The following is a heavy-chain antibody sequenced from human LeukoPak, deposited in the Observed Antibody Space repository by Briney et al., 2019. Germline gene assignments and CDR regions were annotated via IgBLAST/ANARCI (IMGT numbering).Heavy chain of an antibody. CDR3: ARADHYDSSGYYYAY. V-gene: IGHV4-59*01. Sequence: NPSETLSLTCTVSGGSISSYYWSWIRQPPGKGLEWIGYIYYSGSTNYNPSLKSRVTISVDTSKNQFSLKLSSVTAADTAVYYCARADHYDSSGYYYAYWGQGTLVTVSS. D-gene: IGHD3-22*01. J-gene: IGHJ4*02. CDR1: GGSISSYY. CDR2: IYYSGST.